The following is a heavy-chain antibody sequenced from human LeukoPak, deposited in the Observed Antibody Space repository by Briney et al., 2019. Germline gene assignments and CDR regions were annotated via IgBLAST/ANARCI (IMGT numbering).Heavy chain of an antibody. CDR3: ARDEIVGATQIDY. CDR2: ISAYNGNT. Sequence: ASVKVSCKPSGYTFTNYGISWVRQAPGQGLEWMGWISAYNGNTNYAQKLQGRVTMTTDTSTSTAYMGLRSLRSGDTAVYYCARDEIVGATQIDYWGQGTLVTVSS. J-gene: IGHJ4*02. CDR1: GYTFTNYG. V-gene: IGHV1-18*01. D-gene: IGHD1-26*01.